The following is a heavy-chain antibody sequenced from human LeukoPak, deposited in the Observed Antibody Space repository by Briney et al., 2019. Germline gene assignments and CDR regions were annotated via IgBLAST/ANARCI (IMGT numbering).Heavy chain of an antibody. CDR3: ARSFEVGHAIRYFDWLSQWY. CDR1: GYTFTGYY. V-gene: IGHV1-2*02. D-gene: IGHD3-9*01. CDR2: INPNSGGT. Sequence: AASVKVSCKASGYTFTGYYMHWVRQAPGQGLEWMGWINPNSGGTNYAQKFQGRVTMTRDTSISTAYMELSRLRSDDTAVYYCARSFEVGHAIRYFDWLSQWYWGQETLVTVSS. J-gene: IGHJ4*02.